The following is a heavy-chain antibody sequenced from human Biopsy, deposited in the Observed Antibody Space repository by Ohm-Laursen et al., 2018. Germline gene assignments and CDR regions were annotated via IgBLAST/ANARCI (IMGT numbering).Heavy chain of an antibody. CDR2: INCKTGAT. CDR1: SYTFTDYN. V-gene: IGHV1-2*02. J-gene: IGHJ4*02. D-gene: IGHD2-8*01. Sequence: ASVKVSCKASSYTFTDYNIHWMRQAPGQGLEWLGYINCKTGATSYAQKFQGTVTMTRDTFISTAYLALGSLRSADTAIYYCARDPLNGHKHFDYWGQGSLVTVSS. CDR3: ARDPLNGHKHFDY.